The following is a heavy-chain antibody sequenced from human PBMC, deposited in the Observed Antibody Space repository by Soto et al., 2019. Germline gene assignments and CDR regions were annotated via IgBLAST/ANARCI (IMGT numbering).Heavy chain of an antibody. Sequence: SETLSLTCTVSGGSISSGDYYWSWIRQPPGKGLEWIGYIYYSGSTYYNPSLKSRVAISVDTSKNQFSLKLTSVTAADTAVYYCARGRRYSSSWYYFDYWGQGTLVTVSS. V-gene: IGHV4-30-4*01. J-gene: IGHJ4*02. CDR3: ARGRRYSSSWYYFDY. CDR1: GGSISSGDYY. D-gene: IGHD6-13*01. CDR2: IYYSGST.